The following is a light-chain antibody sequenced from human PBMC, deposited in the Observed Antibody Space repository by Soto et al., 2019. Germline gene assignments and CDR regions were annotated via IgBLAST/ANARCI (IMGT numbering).Light chain of an antibody. CDR3: AAWDGSLNGWV. CDR2: SND. Sequence: QSVLTQPPSASGTPGQRVTISCSGSTFNIGRNAINWYQQFPGTAPKVLMYSNDQRPSGVPDRFSGSKSGTSGSLAISGLQSEDEADYYCAAWDGSLNGWVFGGGTQLTVL. CDR1: TFNIGRNA. V-gene: IGLV1-44*01. J-gene: IGLJ3*02.